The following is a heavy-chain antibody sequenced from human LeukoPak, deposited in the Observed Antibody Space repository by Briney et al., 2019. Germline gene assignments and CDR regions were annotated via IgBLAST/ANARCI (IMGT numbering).Heavy chain of an antibody. J-gene: IGHJ3*02. CDR3: ARDQDYYDSSGYYPPAFDI. V-gene: IGHV1-69*13. Sequence: SVKVSCKASGGTFSSYAISWVRQAPGQGLEWMGGIIPIFGTANYAQKFQGRVTITADESTSTAYMELSSLRSEDTAVYYCARDQDYYDSSGYYPPAFDIWGQGTMVTVSS. CDR1: GGTFSSYA. CDR2: IIPIFGTA. D-gene: IGHD3-22*01.